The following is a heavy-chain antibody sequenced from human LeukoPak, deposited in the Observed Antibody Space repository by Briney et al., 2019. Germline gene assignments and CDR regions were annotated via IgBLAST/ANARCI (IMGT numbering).Heavy chain of an antibody. D-gene: IGHD5-18*01. CDR2: ISYDGSNK. CDR1: GFTFSSYG. V-gene: IGHV3-30*03. Sequence: GGSLRLSCAASGFTFSSYGMHWVRQAPGKGLEWVAVISYDGSNKYYADSVKGRFTISRDNSKNTLYLQMNSLRAEDTAAYYCARNRPMDTAMALSLDYWGQGTLVTVSS. CDR3: ARNRPMDTAMALSLDY. J-gene: IGHJ4*02.